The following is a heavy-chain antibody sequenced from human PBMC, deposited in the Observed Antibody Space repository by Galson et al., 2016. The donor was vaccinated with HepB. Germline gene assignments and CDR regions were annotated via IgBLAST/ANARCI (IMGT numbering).Heavy chain of an antibody. CDR2: ISYDETYK. V-gene: IGHV3-30*18. D-gene: IGHD1-26*01. CDR3: AKDRPAYSGSYWGYFDY. J-gene: IGHJ4*01. Sequence: SLRLSCAASGFTFSNFGMHWVRQAPGKGLEWVAVISYDETYKYYADSVKGRFTISRDNSKNTLYLQMNSLRPEGTAVYYYAKDRPAYSGSYWGYFDYWGQGTLVTVSS. CDR1: GFTFSNFG.